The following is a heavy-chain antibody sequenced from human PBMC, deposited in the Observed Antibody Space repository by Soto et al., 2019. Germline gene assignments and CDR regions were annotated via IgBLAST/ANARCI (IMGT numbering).Heavy chain of an antibody. D-gene: IGHD6-19*01. Sequence: GGSLRLSCAASGFTFSDYAMHWVRQAPGKGLEWVAVVSHDGRNTHYADSVKGLFTISRDSSKNTFSLEMSSLGAEDRVVYYCAKGGRQGLVTSDFNYWGQGALVTVSS. V-gene: IGHV3-30*18. CDR1: GFTFSDYA. CDR3: AKGGRQGLVTSDFNY. J-gene: IGHJ4*02. CDR2: VSHDGRNT.